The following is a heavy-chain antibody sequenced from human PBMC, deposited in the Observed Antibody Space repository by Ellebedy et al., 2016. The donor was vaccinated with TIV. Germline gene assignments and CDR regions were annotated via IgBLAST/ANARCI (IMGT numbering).Heavy chain of an antibody. J-gene: IGHJ6*02. CDR3: ARARGALVGATTDYGMDV. V-gene: IGHV1-69*13. Sequence: AASVKVSCKASGGTFSSYAISWVRQAPGQGLEWMGGIIPIFGTANYAQKFQGRVTITADESTSTAYMELSSLRSEDTAVYYCARARGALVGATTDYGMDVWGQGTTVTVSS. D-gene: IGHD1-26*01. CDR1: GGTFSSYA. CDR2: IIPIFGTA.